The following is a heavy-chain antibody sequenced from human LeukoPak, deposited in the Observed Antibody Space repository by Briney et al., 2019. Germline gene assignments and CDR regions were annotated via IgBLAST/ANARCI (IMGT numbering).Heavy chain of an antibody. CDR1: GFTFSSYG. CDR2: IRSDGSNK. J-gene: IGHJ4*02. V-gene: IGHV3-30*02. CDR3: AKSHGYSYGFDY. D-gene: IGHD5-18*01. Sequence: GGSLRLSCAASGFTFSSYGMHWVRQAPGKGLEWVAFIRSDGSNKYYADSVKGRFTISRDNSKNTLYLQMNSLRAEDTAVYYCAKSHGYSYGFDYWGQGTLVTVSS.